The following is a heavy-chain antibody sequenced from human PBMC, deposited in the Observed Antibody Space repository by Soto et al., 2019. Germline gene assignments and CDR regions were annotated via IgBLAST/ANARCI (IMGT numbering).Heavy chain of an antibody. D-gene: IGHD6-6*01. V-gene: IGHV3-74*01. CDR3: TGSAAMRVVY. J-gene: IGHJ4*02. CDR1: GFTFNTHW. CDR2: IYFDGTTT. Sequence: EVQLVESGGGVVQPGGSLRLSCTASGFTFNTHWMHWVRQAPGKGLVWVSRIYFDGTTTNYADSVKGRSTVSRDTAKNTVYPHVNTLGDEVTAVYYGTGSAAMRVVYWGQGPLVTVSS.